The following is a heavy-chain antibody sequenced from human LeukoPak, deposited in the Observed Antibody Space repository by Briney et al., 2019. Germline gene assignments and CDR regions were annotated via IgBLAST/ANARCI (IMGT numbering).Heavy chain of an antibody. CDR3: ARGRPNFDY. Sequence: PSETLSLTCTVSGGSISSSSYYWGWIRQPPGKGLEWIGYIYYSGSTNYNPSLKSRVTISVDTSKNQFSLKLSSVTAADTAVYYCARGRPNFDYWGQGTLVTVSS. J-gene: IGHJ4*02. D-gene: IGHD6-6*01. CDR1: GGSISSSSYY. CDR2: IYYSGST. V-gene: IGHV4-61*05.